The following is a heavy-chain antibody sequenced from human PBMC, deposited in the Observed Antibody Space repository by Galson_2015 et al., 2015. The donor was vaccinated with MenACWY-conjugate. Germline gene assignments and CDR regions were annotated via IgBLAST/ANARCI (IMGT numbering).Heavy chain of an antibody. V-gene: IGHV3-11*06. J-gene: IGHJ4*02. CDR3: AREDLAWAFGLDY. CDR1: GFTFSDYY. CDR2: ISSSSTYT. D-gene: IGHD2/OR15-2a*01. Sequence: SLRLSCAASGFTFSDYYMSWIRQAPGKGPEWVSYISSSSTYTDHADSVKGRFTVSRDNAENSLYLQMNSLRPEDTAVYYCAREDLAWAFGLDYWGQGTLVTVSS.